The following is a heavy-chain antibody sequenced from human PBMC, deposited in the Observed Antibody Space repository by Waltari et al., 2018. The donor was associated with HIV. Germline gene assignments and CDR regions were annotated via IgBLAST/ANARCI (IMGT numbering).Heavy chain of an antibody. CDR1: GFTFSNYV. CDR2: IWDDGSNK. J-gene: IGHJ4*02. Sequence: QVQLVESGGGVVQPGRSLRLSCAASGFTFSNYVMHWVRPAPGEGLEWVALIWDDGSNKFYADSVKGRFIISRDNSKNTLYLQINSLRADDTAVYYCTRDKQTTGATLDYWGQGTLVTVSS. CDR3: TRDKQTTGATLDY. D-gene: IGHD2-15*01. V-gene: IGHV3-33*01.